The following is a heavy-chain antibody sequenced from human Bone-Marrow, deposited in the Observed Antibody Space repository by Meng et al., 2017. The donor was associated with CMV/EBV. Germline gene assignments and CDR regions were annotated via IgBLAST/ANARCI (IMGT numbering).Heavy chain of an antibody. D-gene: IGHD2-15*01. CDR2: ISTSSSSI. J-gene: IGHJ6*01. CDR1: GFTFSSDA. V-gene: IGHV3-21*01. Sequence: GESLKISCAASGFTFSSDAMNWVRQTPGKGLEWVSSISTSSSSIYYADSVKGRFTISRDNAKNSLYLQMNSLRAEDTAVYYCARSAGGRYCSGGSCPTYYYYGMDVWGQGTTVTVSS. CDR3: ARSAGGRYCSGGSCPTYYYYGMDV.